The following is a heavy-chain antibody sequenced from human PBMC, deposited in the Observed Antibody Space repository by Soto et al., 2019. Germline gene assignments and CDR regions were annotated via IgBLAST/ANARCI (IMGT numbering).Heavy chain of an antibody. CDR2: IIPIFGTA. V-gene: IGHV1-69*13. CDR1: GGTFSSYA. D-gene: IGHD3-3*01. J-gene: IGHJ6*02. Sequence: SVKVSFKASGGTFSSYAISWVRQAAGQGLEWMGGIIPIFGTANYAQKFQGRVTITADESTSTAYMELSSLRSEDTAVYYCARGIYYDAWSRSPSGYSGMDVWGQGTTVTVSS. CDR3: ARGIYYDAWSRSPSGYSGMDV.